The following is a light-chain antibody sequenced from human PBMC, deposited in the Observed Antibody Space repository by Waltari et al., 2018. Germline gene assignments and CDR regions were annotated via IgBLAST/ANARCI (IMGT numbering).Light chain of an antibody. CDR1: SSDGGGYNY. V-gene: IGLV2-14*03. Sequence: QSALTQPASVSGSPGQSITISCTGTSSDGGGYNYVSWYQQHPGNAPKLMIYDVSNRPSGVSNRFSGSKSGNTASLTISGLQAEDEADYYCSSYTSSSTLVVFGGGTKLTVL. J-gene: IGLJ2*01. CDR3: SSYTSSSTLVV. CDR2: DVS.